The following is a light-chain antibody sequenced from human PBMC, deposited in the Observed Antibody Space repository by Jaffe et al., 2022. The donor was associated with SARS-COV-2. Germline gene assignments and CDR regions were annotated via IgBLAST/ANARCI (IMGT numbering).Light chain of an antibody. Sequence: AIRMTQSPSSFSASTGDRVTITCRASQGISSYLAWYQQKPGKTPKLLIYAASTLQSGVPSRFSGSGSGTDFTLTISCLQSEDFATYYCQQYYSYPWTFGQGTEVEI. J-gene: IGKJ1*01. CDR1: QGISSY. CDR3: QQYYSYPWT. CDR2: AAS. V-gene: IGKV1-8*01.